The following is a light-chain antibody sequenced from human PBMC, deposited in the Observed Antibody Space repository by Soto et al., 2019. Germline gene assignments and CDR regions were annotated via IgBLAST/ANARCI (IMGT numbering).Light chain of an antibody. CDR2: GAS. CDR1: QNVLTN. Sequence: EIAMPQSPAALSVSPGDTATLSCRASQNVLTNLALYQHKPGQAPRLLIYGASTRASGIPARFSGRGSGTEFTLTITSLQAEDSAIYYCQQYIAWPRTFGQGTRVEI. J-gene: IGKJ1*01. V-gene: IGKV3-15*01. CDR3: QQYIAWPRT.